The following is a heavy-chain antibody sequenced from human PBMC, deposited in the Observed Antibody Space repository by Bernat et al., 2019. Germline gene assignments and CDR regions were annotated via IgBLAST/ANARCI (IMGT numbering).Heavy chain of an antibody. D-gene: IGHD6-6*01. CDR1: GFTFTSYW. V-gene: IGHV3-7*01. J-gene: IGHJ4*02. Sequence: EVQLVESGGGLVQPGGSLRLSCAVSGFTFTSYWMSWVRQAPGKGLEWVANIKQDGSEKNYGDSVKGGFAVSRDNAKNSLYLQMNSLRAEDTAVYYCARLRSIAGYDYWGQGTLVTVSS. CDR2: IKQDGSEK. CDR3: ARLRSIAGYDY.